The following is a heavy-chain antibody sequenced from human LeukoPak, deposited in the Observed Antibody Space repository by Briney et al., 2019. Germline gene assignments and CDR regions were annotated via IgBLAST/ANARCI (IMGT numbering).Heavy chain of an antibody. CDR2: IIPILGIA. V-gene: IGHV1-69*04. D-gene: IGHD6-13*01. CDR3: ARDQIAAAGRVDY. J-gene: IGHJ4*02. CDR1: GGTFSSYA. Sequence: VASVKASCKASGGTFSSYAISWVRQAPGQGLEWMGRIIPILGIANYAQKFQGRVTITADKSTSTAYMELSSLRSEDTAVYYCARDQIAAAGRVDYWGQGTLVTVSS.